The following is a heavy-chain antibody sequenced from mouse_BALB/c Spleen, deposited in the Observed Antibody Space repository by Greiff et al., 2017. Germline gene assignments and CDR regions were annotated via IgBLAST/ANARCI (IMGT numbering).Heavy chain of an antibody. J-gene: IGHJ2*01. CDR2: ISYSGST. CDR1: GYSITSDYA. D-gene: IGHD2-3*01. Sequence: EVKLMESGPGLVKPSQSLSLTCTVTGYSITSDYAWNWIRQFPGNKLEWMGYISYSGSTSYNPSLKSRISITRDTSKNQFFLQLNSVTTEDTATYYCASGYYNFDYWGQGTTLTVSS. V-gene: IGHV3-2*02. CDR3: ASGYYNFDY.